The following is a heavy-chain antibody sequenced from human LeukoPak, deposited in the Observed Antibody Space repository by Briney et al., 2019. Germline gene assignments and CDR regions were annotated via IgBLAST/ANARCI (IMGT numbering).Heavy chain of an antibody. CDR3: AREGYSGYVRGYYFDY. V-gene: IGHV3-48*03. J-gene: IGHJ4*02. D-gene: IGHD5-12*01. CDR2: ISSSGSTI. CDR1: GFTFSSYE. Sequence: GGSLRLSCAASGFTFSSYEMNWVRQAPGKGLEWVSYISSSGSTIYYADSVKGRFTISRDNAKNSLYLQMNSLRAEDTAVYYCAREGYSGYVRGYYFDYWGQGTLVTVSS.